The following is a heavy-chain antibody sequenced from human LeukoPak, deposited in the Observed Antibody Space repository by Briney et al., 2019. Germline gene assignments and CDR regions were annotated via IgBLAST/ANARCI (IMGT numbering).Heavy chain of an antibody. V-gene: IGHV3-23*01. D-gene: IGHD1-26*01. J-gene: IGHJ4*02. CDR2: ISGSGGST. CDR3: AKDLGRGRWEPRRDY. Sequence: GGSLRLSCAASGFTFSSYAMSWVRQAPGKGLEWVSAISGSGGSTYYADSVKGRFTISRDNSKNTLYLQMNSLRAEDTAVYYCAKDLGRGRWEPRRDYWGQGTLVTVSS. CDR1: GFTFSSYA.